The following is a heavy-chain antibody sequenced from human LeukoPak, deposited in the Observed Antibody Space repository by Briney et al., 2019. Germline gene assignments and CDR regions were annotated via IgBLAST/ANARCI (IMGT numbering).Heavy chain of an antibody. D-gene: IGHD6-19*01. Sequence: PVGSLRLSCTASGFTFSNFLMGWGRRAAWNGLESLANIKQDETEKFYLGSVKGRFTISRDSSKNTLFLQMNSLRAEDMAVYYCTKVVPRGSGWAFDYWGQGALVTVSS. CDR1: GFTFSNFL. CDR3: TKVVPRGSGWAFDY. V-gene: IGHV3-7*03. J-gene: IGHJ4*02. CDR2: IKQDETEK.